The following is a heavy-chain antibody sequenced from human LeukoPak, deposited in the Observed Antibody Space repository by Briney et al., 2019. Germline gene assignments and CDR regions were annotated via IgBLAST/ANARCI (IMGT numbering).Heavy chain of an antibody. CDR1: GFTFSSYG. CDR3: ARDLFGAYCGGTCPTPDY. CDR2: IRYDGSNK. Sequence: GGPVRLSCAASGFTFSSYGMHWVRQAPGKGLEWVAFIRYDGSNKYYADSVKGRFTISRDNSKNTLYLQMNSLRVEDTAVYYCARDLFGAYCGGTCPTPDYWGQGTLVTVSS. D-gene: IGHD2-21*01. J-gene: IGHJ4*02. V-gene: IGHV3-30*02.